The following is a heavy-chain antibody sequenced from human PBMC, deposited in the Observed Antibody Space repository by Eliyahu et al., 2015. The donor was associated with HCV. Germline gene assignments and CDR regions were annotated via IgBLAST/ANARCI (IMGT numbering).Heavy chain of an antibody. V-gene: IGHV3-7*01. D-gene: IGHD4-17*01. CDR3: ARAGTVKYYYYGMDV. J-gene: IGHJ6*02. CDR1: GFTLSSYW. Sequence: EVQLVESGGGLVQPGGSLRLXCVASGFTLSSYWMXWVRQAPGKGLEWVANIKEDGSEKYYVDSVKGRFTISRDNAKNSLYLQMNSLRAEDTAVYYCARAGTVKYYYYGMDVWGQGTTVTVSS. CDR2: IKEDGSEK.